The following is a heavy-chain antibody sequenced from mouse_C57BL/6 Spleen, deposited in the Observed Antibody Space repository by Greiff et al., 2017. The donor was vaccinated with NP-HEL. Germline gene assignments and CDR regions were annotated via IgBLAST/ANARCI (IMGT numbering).Heavy chain of an antibody. D-gene: IGHD2-3*01. V-gene: IGHV1-15*01. Sequence: VQLQQSGAELVRPGASVTLSCKASGYTFTDYEMHWVKQTPVHGLEWIGAIDPETGGTAYNQKFKGKAILTADKSSSTAYMELRSLTSEDSAVYYCTRKRGLLAWFAYWAKGLWSLSLQ. CDR1: GYTFTDYE. CDR3: TRKRGLLAWFAY. J-gene: IGHJ3*01. CDR2: IDPETGGT.